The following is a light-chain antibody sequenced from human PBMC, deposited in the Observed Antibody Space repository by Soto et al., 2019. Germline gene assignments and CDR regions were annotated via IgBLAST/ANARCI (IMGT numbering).Light chain of an antibody. J-gene: IGKJ1*01. CDR1: QGIGNY. V-gene: IGKV1-27*01. CDR2: AAS. CDR3: QRYDSAPRT. Sequence: DIQMTQSPSSLSASVGDRVTITCRASQGIGNYLAWYQQKPGKVPKLLISAASTLQPGVPSRFSGSGSGTHFTLTISSLQPEDVSTYYCQRYDSAPRTFGRGTRVELK.